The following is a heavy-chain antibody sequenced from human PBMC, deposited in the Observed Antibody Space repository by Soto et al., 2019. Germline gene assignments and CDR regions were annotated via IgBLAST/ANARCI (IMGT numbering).Heavy chain of an antibody. Sequence: PGGSLRLSCAASGFTFSSYAMHWVRQAPGKGLEWVAVISYDGSNKYYADSVKGRFTISRDNSKNTLYLQMNSLRAEDTAVYYCAKEGSSWYVHYMDVWGKGTTVTVSS. CDR3: AKEGSSWYVHYMDV. D-gene: IGHD6-13*01. V-gene: IGHV3-30-3*01. CDR2: ISYDGSNK. J-gene: IGHJ6*03. CDR1: GFTFSSYA.